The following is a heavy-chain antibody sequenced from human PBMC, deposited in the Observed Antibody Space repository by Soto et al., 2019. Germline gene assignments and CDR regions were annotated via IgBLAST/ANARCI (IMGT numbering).Heavy chain of an antibody. J-gene: IGHJ4*02. CDR2: ISSNSDTI. V-gene: IGHV3-9*02. Sequence: SLRLSCVASGFTADDYAMHWVRQAPGKGLEWVSGISSNSDTIDYVDSVKGRFTISRDNAKNSLYLQMNSLRAEDTAVYYCARTYYYDSSGYYYNFYWGQGTLVTVSS. D-gene: IGHD3-22*01. CDR1: GFTADDYA. CDR3: ARTYYYDSSGYYYNFY.